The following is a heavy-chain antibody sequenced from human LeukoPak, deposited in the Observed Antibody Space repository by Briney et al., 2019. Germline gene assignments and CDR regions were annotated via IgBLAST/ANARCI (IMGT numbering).Heavy chain of an antibody. Sequence: GGSLRLSCAASRFTFNTYSMNWVRQAPGKGLEWVSSITATSTSTYYADSVKGRFTISRDNAKNSLYLQMNSLRAEDTAVYYCARSSTLPFGEFRREDYWGQGTLVTVSS. D-gene: IGHD3-10*01. V-gene: IGHV3-21*04. J-gene: IGHJ4*02. CDR1: RFTFNTYS. CDR2: ITATSTST. CDR3: ARSSTLPFGEFRREDY.